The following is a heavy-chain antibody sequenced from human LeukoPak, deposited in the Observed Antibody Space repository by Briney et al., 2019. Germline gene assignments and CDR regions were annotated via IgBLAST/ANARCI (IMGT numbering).Heavy chain of an antibody. CDR2: IKQDGSEK. CDR1: GFTFSSYW. J-gene: IGHJ3*02. V-gene: IGHV3-7*01. Sequence: GGSLRLSCAASGFTFSSYWMSWVRQAPGKGLEWVANIKQDGSEKYYVDSVKGRFTISRDNAKNSLYLQMNSLRAEDTAVYYCARDKRYFDWYRVSDAFDIWGQGTMVTVSS. CDR3: ARDKRYFDWYRVSDAFDI. D-gene: IGHD3-9*01.